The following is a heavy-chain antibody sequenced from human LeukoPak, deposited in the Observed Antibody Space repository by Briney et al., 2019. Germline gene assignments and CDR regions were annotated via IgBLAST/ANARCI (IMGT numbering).Heavy chain of an antibody. V-gene: IGHV1-24*01. Sequence: VASVKVSCKVSGYTLTELSMHWVRQAPGKELEWMGGFDPEDGETIYAQKFQGRVTMTEDTSTDTAYMELSSLRSEDTAVYYCATVFLGYCSSTSCPRWFDPWGQGTLVTVSS. CDR1: GYTLTELS. CDR2: FDPEDGET. CDR3: ATVFLGYCSSTSCPRWFDP. J-gene: IGHJ5*02. D-gene: IGHD2-2*01.